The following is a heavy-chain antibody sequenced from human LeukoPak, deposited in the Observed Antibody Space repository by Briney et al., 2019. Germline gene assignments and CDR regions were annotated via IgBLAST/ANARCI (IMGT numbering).Heavy chain of an antibody. CDR3: ATGRFLHPTYYFDY. CDR2: FDPEDGET. V-gene: IGHV1-24*01. Sequence: GASVKVSCKVSGYTLTELSMHWVRQAPGKGLEWTGGFDPEDGETIYAQKFQGRVTMTEDTSTDTAYMELSSLRSEDTAVYYCATGRFLHPTYYFDYWGQGTLVTVSS. D-gene: IGHD3-3*01. CDR1: GYTLTELS. J-gene: IGHJ4*02.